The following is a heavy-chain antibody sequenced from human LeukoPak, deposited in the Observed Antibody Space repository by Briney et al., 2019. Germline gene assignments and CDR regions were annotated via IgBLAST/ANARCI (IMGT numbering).Heavy chain of an antibody. Sequence: SETLSLTCTVSGGSISGYYWSWIRQPPGKGLEYIGYIYYSGSTNSNASLKSRVTIFVDPSKNQFSLRLSSVTAADTAVYYCARHRAYSYSSPFDIWGQGTMVTVSS. V-gene: IGHV4-59*08. CDR2: IYYSGST. CDR1: GGSISGYY. CDR3: ARHRAYSYSSPFDI. D-gene: IGHD5-18*01. J-gene: IGHJ3*02.